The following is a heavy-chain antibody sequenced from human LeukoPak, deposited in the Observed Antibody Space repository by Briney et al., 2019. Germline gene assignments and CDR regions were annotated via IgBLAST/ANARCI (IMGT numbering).Heavy chain of an antibody. Sequence: PGGSLRLSCAASGFTFSSYGMHWVRQAPGKGLEWVAVIRYDGSNKYYADSVKGRFTISRDNSKNTLYLQMNSLRAEDTAVYYCAKVKWELRTDWFDPWGQGTLVTVSS. CDR3: AKVKWELRTDWFDP. D-gene: IGHD1-26*01. CDR2: IRYDGSNK. V-gene: IGHV3-30*02. J-gene: IGHJ5*02. CDR1: GFTFSSYG.